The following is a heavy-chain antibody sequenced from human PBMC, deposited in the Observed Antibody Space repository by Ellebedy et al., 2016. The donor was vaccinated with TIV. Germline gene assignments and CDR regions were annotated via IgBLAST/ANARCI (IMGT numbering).Heavy chain of an antibody. J-gene: IGHJ4*02. CDR1: GFTFSSFW. D-gene: IGHD3-10*01. CDR2: IKQDGSEK. CDR3: ARDMGGAYYY. V-gene: IGHV3-7*01. Sequence: GGSLRLSXAASGFTFSSFWMNWVRQAPGKGLEWVAHIKQDGSEKYYVDSVKGRFTISRDNAKNSLYLQMSSLRAEDTAVYYCARDMGGAYYYWGQGTLVTVSS.